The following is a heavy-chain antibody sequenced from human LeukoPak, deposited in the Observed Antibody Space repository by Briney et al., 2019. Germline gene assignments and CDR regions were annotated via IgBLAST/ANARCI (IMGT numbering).Heavy chain of an antibody. CDR3: VRGYSFGPYGMDV. Sequence: GGSLRLSCSASGFPFSSYAMHWVRQAPGKGLEYVSAISDSGGSTYYADSVKGRFTISRDNSKNTLYLQMSSLRAEATAVYFCVRGYSFGPYGMDVWGQGTTVTVSS. D-gene: IGHD2-15*01. CDR2: ISDSGGST. J-gene: IGHJ6*02. CDR1: GFPFSSYA. V-gene: IGHV3-64D*09.